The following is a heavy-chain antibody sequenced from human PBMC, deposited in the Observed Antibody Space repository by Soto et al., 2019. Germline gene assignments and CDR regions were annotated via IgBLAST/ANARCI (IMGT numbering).Heavy chain of an antibody. CDR2: ISTSGTTV. J-gene: IGHJ3*02. Sequence: EVQLVESGGGLVQPGGSLRLSCATSGFTFSIYEMNWVRQAPGKGLEWVSYISTSGTTVYYADSVKGRFTISRDNASNSLYLQMTSMRAEDTAIYYCAREIWSGSDAFDIWGQGTMLPVSS. V-gene: IGHV3-48*03. D-gene: IGHD3-3*01. CDR3: AREIWSGSDAFDI. CDR1: GFTFSIYE.